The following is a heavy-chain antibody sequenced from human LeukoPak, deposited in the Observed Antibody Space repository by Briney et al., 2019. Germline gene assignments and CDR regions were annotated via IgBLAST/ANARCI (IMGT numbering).Heavy chain of an antibody. J-gene: IGHJ6*03. Sequence: PGGSLRLSCAASGFSFSDYEMNWVRQAPGKGLEWLSHIDISGNTIHYADSVEGRFTISRDNAKNSVYLQMSSLRDEDTAPHYCAKDATAVPGTVYMDVWGKGTTVTVSS. V-gene: IGHV3-48*03. CDR1: GFSFSDYE. CDR3: AKDATAVPGTVYMDV. D-gene: IGHD6-19*01. CDR2: IDISGNTI.